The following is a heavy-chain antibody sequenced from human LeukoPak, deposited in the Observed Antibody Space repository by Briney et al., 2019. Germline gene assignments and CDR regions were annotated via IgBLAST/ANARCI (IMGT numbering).Heavy chain of an antibody. CDR1: GFTFSSYA. CDR2: IWYGGSNK. Sequence: GSLRLSCAASGFTFSSYAMSWVRQAPGKGLEWVAVIWYGGSNKYYADSVKGRFTISRDNSKNTLYLQMNSLRAEDTAVYYCAKDTIYYGGNSGFDYWGQGTLVTVSS. J-gene: IGHJ4*02. CDR3: AKDTIYYGGNSGFDY. D-gene: IGHD4-23*01. V-gene: IGHV3-30*02.